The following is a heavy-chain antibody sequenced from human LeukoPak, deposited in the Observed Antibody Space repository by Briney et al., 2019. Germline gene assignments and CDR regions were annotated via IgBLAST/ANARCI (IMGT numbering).Heavy chain of an antibody. V-gene: IGHV3-48*03. J-gene: IGHJ3*02. D-gene: IGHD2-2*01. CDR3: ARERGVGAFDI. CDR1: GFTFSSNE. Sequence: GGSLRLSCAASGFTFSSNEMNWVRQAPGKGLEWVSYISSSGSTIYYADSVKGRFTISRDNAKNSLYLQMNSLRAEDTAVYYCARERGVGAFDIWGQGTMVTVSS. CDR2: ISSSGSTI.